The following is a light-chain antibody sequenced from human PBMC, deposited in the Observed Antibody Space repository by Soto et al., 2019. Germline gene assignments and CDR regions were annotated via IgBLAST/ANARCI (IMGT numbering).Light chain of an antibody. V-gene: IGKV1-5*03. J-gene: IGKJ5*01. CDR2: KAS. Sequence: TQTPSSVSASVGVRVTITCQTSKDISSSVAWYQQKPGKAPKLLIYKASTLKSGFPSRFSGSGSGTEFTLTISSLQPDDFAPYYSQHSTSHSEAFGQGTRPAIK. CDR1: KDISSS. CDR3: QHSTSHSEA.